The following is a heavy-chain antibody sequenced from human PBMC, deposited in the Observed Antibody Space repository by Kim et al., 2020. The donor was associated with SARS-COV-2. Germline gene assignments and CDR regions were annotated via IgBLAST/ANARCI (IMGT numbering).Heavy chain of an antibody. V-gene: IGHV3-30*02. D-gene: IGHD3-3*01. Sequence: FTISRDNSKNTLYLQMNSLRAEDTAVYYCAKDQSADFWSGYYGYYGMDVWGQGTTVTVSS. CDR3: AKDQSADFWSGYYGYYGMDV. J-gene: IGHJ6*02.